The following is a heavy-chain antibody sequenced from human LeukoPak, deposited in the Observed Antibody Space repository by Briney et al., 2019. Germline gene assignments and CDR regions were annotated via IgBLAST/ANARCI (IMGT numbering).Heavy chain of an antibody. V-gene: IGHV3-7*01. CDR1: GFTFSSYW. CDR3: ARARTRYSGSYGGAFDI. CDR2: IKQDGSEK. J-gene: IGHJ3*02. Sequence: GGSLRLSCAASGFTFSSYWMSWVRQAPGKGLEWVANIKQDGSEKYYVDSVKGRFTISIDNAKNSQYLQMNSLRAEDTAVYYCARARTRYSGSYGGAFDIWGQGTMVTVSS. D-gene: IGHD1-26*01.